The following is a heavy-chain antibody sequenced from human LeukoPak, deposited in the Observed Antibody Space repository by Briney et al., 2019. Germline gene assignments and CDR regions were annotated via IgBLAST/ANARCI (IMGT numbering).Heavy chain of an antibody. V-gene: IGHV3-33*01. D-gene: IGHD6-13*01. Sequence: PGRSLRLSCAASGFSSYGMHWVRQAPGKGLEWVAVIWYDESNKYYADSVKGRFTIPRDNSRNTLYLQMNSLRAEDTAVYYCARDGFSSSWYGRALDYWGQGTLVTVSS. CDR2: IWYDESNK. CDR3: ARDGFSSSWYGRALDY. CDR1: GFSSYG. J-gene: IGHJ4*02.